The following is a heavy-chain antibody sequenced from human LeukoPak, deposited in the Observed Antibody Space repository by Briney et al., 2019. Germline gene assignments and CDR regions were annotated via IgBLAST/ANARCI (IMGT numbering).Heavy chain of an antibody. J-gene: IGHJ3*02. CDR3: ARGFLLTGYPGAFDI. D-gene: IGHD3-9*01. CDR1: GFTFSSYS. V-gene: IGHV3-48*01. CDR2: ISSSSSTI. Sequence: PGGSLRLSCAASGFTFSSYSMNWVRQAPGKGLEWVSYISSSSSTICYADSVKGRFTISRDNAKNSLYLQMNSLRAEDTAVYYCARGFLLTGYPGAFDIWGQGTMVTVSS.